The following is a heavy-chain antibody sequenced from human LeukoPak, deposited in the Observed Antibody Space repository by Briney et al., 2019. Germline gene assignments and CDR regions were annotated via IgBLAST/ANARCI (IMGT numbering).Heavy chain of an antibody. CDR3: ARESGSVTSEVDFDY. V-gene: IGHV3-7*01. CDR2: IRQDGSQK. J-gene: IGHJ4*02. Sequence: GGSLRPSCAASGFTFSSYWMSWVRQAPGKGLEWVATIRQDGSQKYYVDSVKGRFTISRDNAKNSLYLQMNSLRAEDTAVYYCARESGSVTSEVDFDYWGQGTLVTVSS. CDR1: GFTFSSYW. D-gene: IGHD4-17*01.